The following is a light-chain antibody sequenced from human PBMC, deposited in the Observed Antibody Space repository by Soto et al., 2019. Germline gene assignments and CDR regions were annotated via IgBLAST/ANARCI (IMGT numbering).Light chain of an antibody. J-gene: IGKJ1*01. CDR3: QQYENWPPWT. Sequence: EIFLTQSRSTLCVSPVERATLSCRASQSVGRSLAWYQQKTGQAPRLLIYNAATRATAIPARFSGSGSGTEFTLTISSLQSEDFAVYYCQQYENWPPWTFGQGTKVDI. CDR1: QSVGRS. V-gene: IGKV3-15*01. CDR2: NAA.